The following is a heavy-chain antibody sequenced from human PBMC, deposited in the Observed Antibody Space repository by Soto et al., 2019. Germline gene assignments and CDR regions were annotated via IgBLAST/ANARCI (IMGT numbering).Heavy chain of an antibody. V-gene: IGHV1-69*13. Sequence: GASVKVSCKASGGTFSIYAISWVRQAPGQGLEWMGGIIPIFGTANYAQKFQGRVTITADESTSTAYMELSSLRSEDTAVYYCAKGSSGWYEHWYFDLWGRGTLVTVSS. CDR2: IIPIFGTA. D-gene: IGHD6-19*01. CDR3: AKGSSGWYEHWYFDL. J-gene: IGHJ2*01. CDR1: GGTFSIYA.